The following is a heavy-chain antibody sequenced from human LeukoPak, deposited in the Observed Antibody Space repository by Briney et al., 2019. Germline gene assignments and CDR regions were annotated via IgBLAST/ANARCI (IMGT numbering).Heavy chain of an antibody. Sequence: PSETLSLTCTVSGGSISSYYWSWIRQPAGKGLEWIGRIYTSGSTNYNPSLKSRVTISVDTSKNQFSLKLSSVTAADTAVYYCARHPGIAAAGTGFDYWGQGTLVTVSS. CDR3: ARHPGIAAAGTGFDY. V-gene: IGHV4-4*07. CDR2: IYTSGST. J-gene: IGHJ4*02. D-gene: IGHD6-13*01. CDR1: GGSISSYY.